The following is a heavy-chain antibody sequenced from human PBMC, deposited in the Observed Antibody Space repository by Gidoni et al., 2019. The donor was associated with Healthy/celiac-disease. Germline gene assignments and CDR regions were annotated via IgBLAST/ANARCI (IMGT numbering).Heavy chain of an antibody. CDR2: INHSGST. J-gene: IGHJ6*02. CDR3: ARGQSRGYSYGYYYYYGMDV. V-gene: IGHV4-34*01. D-gene: IGHD5-18*01. Sequence: QVQLQQWGAGLLKPSETLSLTCAVYGGSFSGYYWSWIRQPPGKGLEWIGEINHSGSTNYNPSLRSRVTISVDTSKNQFSLKLSSVTAADTAVYYCARGQSRGYSYGYYYYYGMDVWGQGTTVTVSS. CDR1: GGSFSGYY.